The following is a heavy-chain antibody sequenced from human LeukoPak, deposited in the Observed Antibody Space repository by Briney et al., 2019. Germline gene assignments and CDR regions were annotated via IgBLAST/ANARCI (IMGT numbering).Heavy chain of an antibody. CDR1: GFSLSDYG. V-gene: IGHV3-30*02. CDR2: IPFDGSHK. CDR3: AKRIQSAMATGY. D-gene: IGHD5-18*01. J-gene: IGHJ4*02. Sequence: GGSLRLSCVMSGFSLSDYGIHRVRQAPGRGLQWVAFIPFDGSHKYYADSVKGRFTISRDNSKNTLYLQMNSLRVEDTAVYYCAKRIQSAMATGYWGQGTLVTVSS.